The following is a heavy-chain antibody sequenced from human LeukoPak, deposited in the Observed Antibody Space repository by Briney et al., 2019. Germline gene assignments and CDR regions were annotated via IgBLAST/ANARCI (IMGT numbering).Heavy chain of an antibody. J-gene: IGHJ4*02. V-gene: IGHV4-30-4*02. Sequence: SGTLSLTCAVPGGSISSGDYYWSWIRHPPGKGLEWIGYIYYSGSTYYNPSLKSRVTISVDTSKTQFSLNLSSVPPGTTAGYYCARSGYYCEYWGQGNLVTVSS. CDR1: GGSISSGDYY. CDR2: IYYSGST. D-gene: IGHD3-22*01. CDR3: ARSGYYCEY.